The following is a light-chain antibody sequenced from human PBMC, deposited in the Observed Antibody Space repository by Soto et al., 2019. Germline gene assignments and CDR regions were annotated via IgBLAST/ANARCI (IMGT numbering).Light chain of an antibody. Sequence: EVVLTQSPGTLSLFPGERATLSCRARQTVVCSYLAWHQLRPGQAPRLLIYGATTRASGIPDRFNGSGSRTDFTLTITRLEPEDFAIYYCQQYGYLPPHPFGGGTRV. J-gene: IGKJ4*02. V-gene: IGKV3-20*01. CDR1: QTVVCSY. CDR2: GAT. CDR3: QQYGYLPPHP.